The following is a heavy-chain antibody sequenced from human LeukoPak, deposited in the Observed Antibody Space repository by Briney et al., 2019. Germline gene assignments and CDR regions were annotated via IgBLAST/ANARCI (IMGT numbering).Heavy chain of an antibody. CDR2: IIPIFGTA. Sequence: SVMVSCKASVGTLSSYAISWVRQAPGQGLEWMGGIIPIFGTANYAQKFQGRVTITADESTSTAYMELSSLRSEDTAVYYCAGTLTTCLDYWGQGTLVTVSS. D-gene: IGHD1-14*01. CDR3: AGTLTTCLDY. CDR1: VGTLSSYA. J-gene: IGHJ4*02. V-gene: IGHV1-69*01.